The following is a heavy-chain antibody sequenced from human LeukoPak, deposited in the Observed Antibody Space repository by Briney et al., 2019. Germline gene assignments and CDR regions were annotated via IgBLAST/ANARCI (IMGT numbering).Heavy chain of an antibody. V-gene: IGHV4-4*09. CDR3: ARHRGDCRSTSCYFDY. CDR2: IYTSGIT. D-gene: IGHD2-2*01. Sequence: PSETLSLTSTVADDSISGYYWSWIRQPPGKGLEWIGYIYTSGITNYNPSLESRVTISVDTSKNQFSLKLSSVTAADTAVYYCARHRGDCRSTSCYFDYWGQGTLVTVSS. CDR1: DDSISGYY. J-gene: IGHJ4*02.